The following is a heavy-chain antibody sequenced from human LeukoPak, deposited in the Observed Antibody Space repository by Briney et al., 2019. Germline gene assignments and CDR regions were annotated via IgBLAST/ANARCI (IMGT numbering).Heavy chain of an antibody. CDR1: GYTFTSYG. CDR3: ARHPEYGSGSYTKLSYMHV. V-gene: IGHV1-18*01. D-gene: IGHD3-10*01. CDR2: ISAYNGNT. J-gene: IGHJ6*03. Sequence: ASVKVSCQASGYTFTSYGISWVRQAPGQGLEWMGWISAYNGNTNYAQKLQGRVTMTTDTSTSTAYMELRSLRSDDTAVYYCARHPEYGSGSYTKLSYMHVWCKGSTVTVSS.